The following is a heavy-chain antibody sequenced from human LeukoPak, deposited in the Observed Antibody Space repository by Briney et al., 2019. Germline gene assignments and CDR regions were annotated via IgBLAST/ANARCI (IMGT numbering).Heavy chain of an antibody. CDR2: IYHSGST. CDR3: ARAFSGSGSYYSEMLYYYYYMDV. V-gene: IGHV4-4*02. CDR1: GGSISSSNW. D-gene: IGHD3-10*01. Sequence: SETLSLTCAVSGGSISSSNWWSWVRQPPGKGLEWIGEIYHSGSTNYNPSLKSRVTISVDKSKNQFSLKLNSVTAADTAVYYCARAFSGSGSYYSEMLYYYYYMDVWGKGTTVTISS. J-gene: IGHJ6*03.